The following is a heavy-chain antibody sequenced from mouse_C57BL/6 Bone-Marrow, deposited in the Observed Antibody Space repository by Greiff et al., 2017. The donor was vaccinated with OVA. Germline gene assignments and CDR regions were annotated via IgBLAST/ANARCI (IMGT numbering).Heavy chain of an antibody. Sequence: VQLQQPGAELVKPGASVKVSCKASGYTFTSYWMHWVKQRPGQGLEWIVRIHPSDSDTNYNQKFKGKATLTVDKSSSTAYMQLSSLTSEDSAVYYCAIKPWFAYWGQGTLVTVSA. CDR3: AIKPWFAY. J-gene: IGHJ3*01. CDR1: GYTFTSYW. V-gene: IGHV1-74*01. CDR2: IHPSDSDT.